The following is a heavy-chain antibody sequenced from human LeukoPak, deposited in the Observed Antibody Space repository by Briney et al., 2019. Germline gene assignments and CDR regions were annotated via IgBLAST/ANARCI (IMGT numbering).Heavy chain of an antibody. CDR3: AKQLGYCSGGSCYFPY. V-gene: IGHV3-74*01. Sequence: GGSLRLSCAASGFTFSSYWMHWVRQAPGKGLVWVSRINSDGSSTSYADSVKGRFTISRDNAKNTLYLQMNSLRAEDTAVYYCAKQLGYCSGGSCYFPYWGQGTLVTVSS. J-gene: IGHJ4*02. CDR2: INSDGSST. D-gene: IGHD2-15*01. CDR1: GFTFSSYW.